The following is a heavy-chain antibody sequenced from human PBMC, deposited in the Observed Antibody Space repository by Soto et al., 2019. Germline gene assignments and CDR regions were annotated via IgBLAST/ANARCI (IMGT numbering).Heavy chain of an antibody. V-gene: IGHV1-2*02. CDR2: INPNSGGT. CDR3: ATAIVVVPAASVGAYGMDG. Sequence: ASVKVCCKAPGYTFAGYYMHWLRQAPGQGLEWMGWINPNSGGTNYAQKFQGRVTMTRDTSSSTAYMELSRLRSDDTAVNHSATAIVVVPAASVGAYGMDGGGKGTSVSVSS. CDR1: GYTFAGYY. J-gene: IGHJ6*04. D-gene: IGHD2-2*01.